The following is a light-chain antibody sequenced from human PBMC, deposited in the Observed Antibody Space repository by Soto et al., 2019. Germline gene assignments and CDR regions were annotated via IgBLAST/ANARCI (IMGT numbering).Light chain of an antibody. Sequence: EIVFTQSAGTLSIYPGERATLSCRASQSVSSSYLAWYQQKPGQAPRVLIYGASTRATGIPDRFSGSGSGTDFTLTISRLEPEDFAVYYCQQYGSSTPFGGGTKVDIK. CDR3: QQYGSSTP. V-gene: IGKV3-20*01. CDR1: QSVSSSY. CDR2: GAS. J-gene: IGKJ4*01.